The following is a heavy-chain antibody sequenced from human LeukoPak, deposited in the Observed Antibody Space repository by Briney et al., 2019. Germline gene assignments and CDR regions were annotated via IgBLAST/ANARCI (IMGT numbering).Heavy chain of an antibody. CDR2: IIPIFGTA. CDR3: ARVPRTIYSSRENWFDP. Sequence: SVKVSCKASGGTFSSYAISWVRQAPGQGLEWMGGIIPIFGTANYAQKFQGRVTITADESTSTAYMELSSLRSEDTAVYYCARVPRTIYSSRENWFDPWGQGTLVTVSS. J-gene: IGHJ5*02. D-gene: IGHD6-19*01. CDR1: GGTFSSYA. V-gene: IGHV1-69*13.